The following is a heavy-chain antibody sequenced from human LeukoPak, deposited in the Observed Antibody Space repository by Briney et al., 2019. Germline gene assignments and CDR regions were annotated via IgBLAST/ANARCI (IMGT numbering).Heavy chain of an antibody. CDR1: GYTFTGYY. CDR2: INPNSGGT. CDR3: AREGINSSSSWYAFDI. D-gene: IGHD6-13*01. Sequence: AASVKVSCKASGYTFTGYYMHWVRQAPGQGLEWMGWINPNSGGTNYAQKFQGWVTMTRDTSISTAYMELSGLRSDDTAVYYCAREGINSSSSWYAFDIWGQGTMVTVSS. J-gene: IGHJ3*02. V-gene: IGHV1-2*04.